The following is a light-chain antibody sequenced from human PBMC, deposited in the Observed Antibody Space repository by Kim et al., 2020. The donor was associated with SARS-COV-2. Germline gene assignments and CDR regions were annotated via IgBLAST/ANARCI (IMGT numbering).Light chain of an antibody. CDR3: STYLSNSRYV. Sequence: QAVSMSGSPGQSVTISCTGSDSDISNSVSVSWYQQHPGKAPRLILYDITNRPSGISTRFSGSKSGNTASLTIPGLQAEDEADYYCSTYLSNSRYVFG. CDR2: DIT. CDR1: DSDISNSVS. V-gene: IGLV2-14*03. J-gene: IGLJ1*01.